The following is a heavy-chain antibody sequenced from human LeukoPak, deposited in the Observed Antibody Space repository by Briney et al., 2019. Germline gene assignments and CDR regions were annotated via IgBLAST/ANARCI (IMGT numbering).Heavy chain of an antibody. D-gene: IGHD1-26*01. V-gene: IGHV4-4*09. CDR2: TYASGGT. CDR3: ARHGKGGSYYYAFET. CDR1: GGSIYNYY. J-gene: IGHJ3*02. Sequence: SETLPLTCTVSGGSIYNYYWSWIRQPPGKGLEWIGYTYASGGTKYNPSLESRVTISVDTSKNQFSLNLGSVTAADTAVFYCARHGKGGSYYYAFETWGQGTMVTVSS.